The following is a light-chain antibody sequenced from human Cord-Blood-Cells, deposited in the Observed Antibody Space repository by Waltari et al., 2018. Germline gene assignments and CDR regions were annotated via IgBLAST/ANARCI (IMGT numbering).Light chain of an antibody. CDR3: QQYYSTPYT. CDR2: WAS. CDR1: QSVLYSSNNKNY. V-gene: IGKV4-1*01. J-gene: IGKJ2*01. Sequence: DIVMTQSPDSLAVSLGERATINCKSSQSVLYSSNNKNYLAWSQQKPGPPPKLLIYWASTRESGVTDRFSGSGSGTDVTLTISSLQAEDVAVYYCQQYYSTPYTFGQGTKLEIK.